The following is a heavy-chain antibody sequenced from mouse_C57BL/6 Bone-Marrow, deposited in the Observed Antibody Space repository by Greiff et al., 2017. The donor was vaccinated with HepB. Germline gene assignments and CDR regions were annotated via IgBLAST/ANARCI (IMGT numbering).Heavy chain of an antibody. D-gene: IGHD1-1*01. V-gene: IGHV14-4*01. J-gene: IGHJ3*01. Sequence: VQLQQSGAELVRPGASVKLSCTASGFNIKDDYMHWVKQRPEQGLEWIGWIDPENGDTEYASKFQGKATITADTSSNTAYLQLSSLTSEDTAVYYCTTRDYYYGAYWGQGTLVTVSA. CDR1: GFNIKDDY. CDR2: IDPENGDT. CDR3: TTRDYYYGAY.